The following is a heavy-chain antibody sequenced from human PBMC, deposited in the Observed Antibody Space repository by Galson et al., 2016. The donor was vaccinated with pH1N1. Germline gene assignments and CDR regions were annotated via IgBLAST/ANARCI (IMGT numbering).Heavy chain of an antibody. CDR2: IKPTGGDT. V-gene: IGHV1-46*01. Sequence: SVKVSCKASGYSFTDYYVHWIRQAPGQGLEWMATIKPTGGDTTYAQNFQGRVFVTRDTSTSTVYMEVTSLRSEDTAVYYCARAPYSNYHYNYFDFWCQGTLVTVSS. CDR1: GYSFTDYY. CDR3: ARAPYSNYHYNYFDF. J-gene: IGHJ4*02. D-gene: IGHD4-11*01.